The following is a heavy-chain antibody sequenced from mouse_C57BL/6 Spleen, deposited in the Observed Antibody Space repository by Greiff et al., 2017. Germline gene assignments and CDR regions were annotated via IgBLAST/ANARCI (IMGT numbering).Heavy chain of an antibody. CDR2: ISYDGSN. CDR3: ARWYYGSSGYFDY. V-gene: IGHV3-6*01. CDR1: GYSITSGYY. D-gene: IGHD1-1*01. Sequence: EVKLQESGPGLVKPSQSLSLTCSVTGYSITSGYYWNWIRQFPGNKLEWMGYISYDGSNNYNPSLKNRISITRDTSKNQFFLKLNSVTTEDTATYYCARWYYGSSGYFDYWGQGTTLTVSS. J-gene: IGHJ2*01.